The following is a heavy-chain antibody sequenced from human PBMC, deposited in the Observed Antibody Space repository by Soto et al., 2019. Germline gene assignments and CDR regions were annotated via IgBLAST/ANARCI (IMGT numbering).Heavy chain of an antibody. D-gene: IGHD3-22*01. Sequence: GGSLRLSCAASGFTFSSYAMHWVRQAPGKGLEYVSAISSNGGSTYYADSVKGRFTISRDNSKNTLYLQMSSLRAEDTAVYYCVKARYYDSSGPDAFGIWGQGTMVTVSS. CDR1: GFTFSSYA. CDR3: VKARYYDSSGPDAFGI. J-gene: IGHJ3*02. CDR2: ISSNGGST. V-gene: IGHV3-64D*08.